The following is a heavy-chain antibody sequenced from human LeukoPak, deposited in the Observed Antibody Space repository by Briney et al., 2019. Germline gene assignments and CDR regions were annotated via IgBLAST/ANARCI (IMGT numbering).Heavy chain of an antibody. CDR3: ARSYYYDRSGSRHYYFDS. D-gene: IGHD3-22*01. CDR1: GGSISNHY. J-gene: IGHJ4*02. Sequence: PSETLSLTCTVAGGSISNHYWNWIRQPPGKGLEWIGHIYYSGSTNYNPSLKSRVTISVDRSKTQFSLNLRSVAAADTAVYYCARSYYYDRSGSRHYYFDSWGQGTLVSVSS. V-gene: IGHV4-59*11. CDR2: IYYSGST.